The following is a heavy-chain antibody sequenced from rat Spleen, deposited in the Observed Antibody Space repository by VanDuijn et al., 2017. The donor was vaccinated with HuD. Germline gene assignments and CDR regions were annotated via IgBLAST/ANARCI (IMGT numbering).Heavy chain of an antibody. V-gene: IGHV5S13*01. D-gene: IGHD1-1*01. Sequence: EVQLVESGGGLIQPGRSLKVSCAASGFTFSGYGMGWVRQAPKKGLEWVATISTTGGSTFYRDSVKGRFTVSRDNTKNTLYLQMDSLWSEDTATYYCARQPLLLLAYWGQGTLVTVSS. CDR2: ISTTGGST. CDR3: ARQPLLLLAY. J-gene: IGHJ3*01. CDR1: GFTFSGYG.